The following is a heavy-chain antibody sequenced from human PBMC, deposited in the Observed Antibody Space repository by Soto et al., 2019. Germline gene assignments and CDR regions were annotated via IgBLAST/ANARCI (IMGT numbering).Heavy chain of an antibody. CDR1: GGSISSGDYY. D-gene: IGHD2-15*01. J-gene: IGHJ6*02. CDR3: ARDRWFSVADYYYGMDV. Sequence: SETLSLTCTVSGGSISSGDYYWSWIRQPPGKGLEWIGYIYYSGSTYYNPSLKSRVTISVDTSKNQFSLKLSSVTAADTAVYYCARDRWFSVADYYYGMDVWGQGTTVTVSS. V-gene: IGHV4-30-4*01. CDR2: IYYSGST.